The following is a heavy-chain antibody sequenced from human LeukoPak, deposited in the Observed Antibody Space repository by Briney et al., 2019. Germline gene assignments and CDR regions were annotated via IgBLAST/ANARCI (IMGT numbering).Heavy chain of an antibody. V-gene: IGHV4-61*02. J-gene: IGHJ4*02. Sequence: SETLSLTCTVSGGSISSGSYYWSWIRQPAGKGLEWIGRIYTSGSTNYNPSLKSRVTISVDTSKNQFSLKLSSVTAADTAVYYCARGLLNYYDSSGYGFDYWGQGTLVTVSS. CDR2: IYTSGST. D-gene: IGHD3-22*01. CDR3: ARGLLNYYDSSGYGFDY. CDR1: GGSISSGSYY.